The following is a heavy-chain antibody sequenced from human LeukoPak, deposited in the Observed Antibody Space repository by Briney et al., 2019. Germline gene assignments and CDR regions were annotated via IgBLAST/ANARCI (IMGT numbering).Heavy chain of an antibody. J-gene: IGHJ5*02. CDR1: GGSISSYY. V-gene: IGHV4-4*07. CDR3: ASSGVAINWFDP. D-gene: IGHD3-3*01. CDR2: IHTSGST. Sequence: SETLSLTCTVSGGSISSYYWSWIRQPAGKGLEWIGRIHTSGSTNYNPSLKGRVTMSGDTSKNQFSLRLSSVTAADTAVYYCASSGVAINWFDPWGQGTLVTVSS.